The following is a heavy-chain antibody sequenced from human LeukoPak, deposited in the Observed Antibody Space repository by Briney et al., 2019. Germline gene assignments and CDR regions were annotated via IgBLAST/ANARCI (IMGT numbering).Heavy chain of an antibody. Sequence: SETLSLTCTVSGGSISSGDYYWNWIRQPPGKGLEWIGYIYNSGSTGYNPSLKSRVTISLDTSKNQFSLKLSSVTATDTAIYYCAREPSGSALDIWGQGTMVTVSS. CDR2: IYNSGST. CDR3: AREPSGSALDI. D-gene: IGHD6-19*01. J-gene: IGHJ3*02. V-gene: IGHV4-30-4*01. CDR1: GGSISSGDYY.